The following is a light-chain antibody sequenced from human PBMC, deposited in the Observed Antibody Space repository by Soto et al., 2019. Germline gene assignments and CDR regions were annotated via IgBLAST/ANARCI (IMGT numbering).Light chain of an antibody. CDR3: QQYGSSRWT. CDR2: GAS. Sequence: ETLFTQSPGTLSLSPGERATLSCRASQSVSSSYLAWYQQKPGQAPRLLIYGASSRATGIAARFSGSGSGTDFTLTISRLEPEDFAVYYCQQYGSSRWTFGQGTKVDIK. J-gene: IGKJ1*01. CDR1: QSVSSSY. V-gene: IGKV3-20*01.